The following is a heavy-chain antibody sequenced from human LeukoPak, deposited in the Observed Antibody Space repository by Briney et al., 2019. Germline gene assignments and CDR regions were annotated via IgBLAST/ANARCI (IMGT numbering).Heavy chain of an antibody. V-gene: IGHV3-7*01. CDR3: ARVRGLRFLEWLVPNWFDP. J-gene: IGHJ5*02. CDR1: GFTFSSYW. D-gene: IGHD3-3*01. CDR2: IKQDGSEK. Sequence: GGSLRLSCAASGFTFSSYWMSWVRQAPGKGLEWVANIKQDGSEKYYVDSVKGRFTISRDNAKNSLYLQMNSLRAEDTAVYYCARVRGLRFLEWLVPNWFDPWGQGTLVTVSS.